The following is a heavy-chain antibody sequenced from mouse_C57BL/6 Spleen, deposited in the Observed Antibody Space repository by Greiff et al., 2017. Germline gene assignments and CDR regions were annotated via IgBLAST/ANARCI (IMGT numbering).Heavy chain of an antibody. J-gene: IGHJ2*01. CDR1: GFTFSDYG. V-gene: IGHV5-17*01. CDR2: ISSGSSTI. Sequence: EVKLQESGGGLVKPGGSLKLSCAASGFTFSDYGMHWVRQAPEKGLEWVAYISSGSSTIYYADTVKGRFTISRDNAKNTLFLQMTSLRSEDTAMYYCARDDGYYFDYWGQGTTRTVSS. D-gene: IGHD2-3*01. CDR3: ARDDGYYFDY.